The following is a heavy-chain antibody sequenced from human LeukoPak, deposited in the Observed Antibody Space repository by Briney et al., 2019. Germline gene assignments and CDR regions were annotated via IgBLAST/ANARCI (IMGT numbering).Heavy chain of an antibody. J-gene: IGHJ6*02. V-gene: IGHV4-31*03. D-gene: IGHD3-10*01. Sequence: SQTLSLTCTVSGGSTSSGGYYWRWIRQHPGKGLEYIVYIYYSGSTYYNPSLKSRVTISVDTSKNQFSLKLSSVTAADSAVYYCARDRSGYYGSGSLGYYYNYGMDVWGQGTKVTVSS. CDR2: IYYSGST. CDR3: ARDRSGYYGSGSLGYYYNYGMDV. CDR1: GGSTSSGGYY.